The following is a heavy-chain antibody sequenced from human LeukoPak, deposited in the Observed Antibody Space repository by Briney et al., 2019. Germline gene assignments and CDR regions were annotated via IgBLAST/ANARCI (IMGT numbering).Heavy chain of an antibody. J-gene: IGHJ3*02. CDR2: VNPDDSDT. D-gene: IGHD1-1*01. CDR1: GYSFTSHW. CDR3: ARPDNLPNAFDI. Sequence: KPGESLKISCKGSGYSFTSHWIGWVRQLPGKGLEWMGIVNPDDSDTIYSPSFQGQVTISADESITTAYLQWSSLKASDTAMYYCARPDNLPNAFDIWGQGTMVTVSS. V-gene: IGHV5-51*01.